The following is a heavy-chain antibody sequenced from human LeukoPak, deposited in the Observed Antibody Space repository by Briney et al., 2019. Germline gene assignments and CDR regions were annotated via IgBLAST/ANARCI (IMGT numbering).Heavy chain of an antibody. CDR2: IIPIFGTA. J-gene: IGHJ4*02. Sequence: SVKVSCKASGGTFSSYAVSWVRQAPGQGLEWMGGIIPIFGTANYAQKFQGRVTITADESTSTAYMELSSLRSEDTAVDCCAREGGWPKPYYFDYWGQGTLVTVSS. CDR3: AREGGWPKPYYFDY. CDR1: GGTFSSYA. V-gene: IGHV1-69*13. D-gene: IGHD2-15*01.